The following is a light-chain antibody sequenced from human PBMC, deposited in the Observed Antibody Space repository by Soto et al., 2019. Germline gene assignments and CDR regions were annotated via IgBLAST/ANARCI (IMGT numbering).Light chain of an antibody. CDR2: TAS. CDR1: QNIYNY. V-gene: IGKV1-39*01. J-gene: IGKJ5*01. CDR3: QQSFSPLPIT. Sequence: DIQMSQSPSSLSASIGDRVTITCRASQNIYNYLNWYQQKPGEASKLLIFTASSLRSGVPSRIRGSGSGTDFTLTITTLQPEDFATYYCQQSFSPLPITFGQGTRLE.